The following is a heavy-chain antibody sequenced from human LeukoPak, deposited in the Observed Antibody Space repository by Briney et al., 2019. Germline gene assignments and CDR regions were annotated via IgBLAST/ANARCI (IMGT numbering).Heavy chain of an antibody. V-gene: IGHV4-61*02. CDR3: ARGRSGYDSVSIDY. J-gene: IGHJ4*02. D-gene: IGHD5-12*01. CDR1: GGSISSGSYY. CDR2: IYTSGST. Sequence: SQTLSLTCTVSGGSISSGSYYWSWIRQPAGKGLEWIGRIYTSGSTNYNPSLKSRVTISVDTSKNQFSLKLSSVTAADTAVYYCARGRSGYDSVSIDYWGQVTLVTVSS.